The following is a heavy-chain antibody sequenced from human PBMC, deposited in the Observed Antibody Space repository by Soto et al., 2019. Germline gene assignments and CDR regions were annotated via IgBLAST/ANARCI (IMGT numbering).Heavy chain of an antibody. CDR3: ARSMIRGAHFDY. CDR2: ISSSDTYA. V-gene: IGHV3-11*05. CDR1: GFTFSDYY. Sequence: QVQLVESGGGLVRPGGSLRLSCVASGFTFSDYYMSWIRPAPGKGLEVISYISSSDTYAFYADSVKGRFTITRDNANRSLYLLMNSLKADDTAVYYCARSMIRGAHFDYWGQGTLVTVSS. J-gene: IGHJ4*02. D-gene: IGHD3-16*01.